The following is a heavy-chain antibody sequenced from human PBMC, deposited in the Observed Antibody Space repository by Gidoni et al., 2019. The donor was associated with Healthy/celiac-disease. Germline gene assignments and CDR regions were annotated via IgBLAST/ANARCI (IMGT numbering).Heavy chain of an antibody. CDR1: GFTFSSYA. D-gene: IGHD3-3*01. CDR3: VKDTYDFWSGYYPPFDY. J-gene: IGHJ4*02. V-gene: IGHV3-64D*06. CDR2: ISSNGGST. Sequence: EVQLVESGGGLVQPGGSLRLSCSASGFTFSSYAMHWVRQAPGKGREYVSAISSNGGSTYYADSVKGRFTISRDNSKNTLYLQMSSLRAEDTAVYYCVKDTYDFWSGYYPPFDYWGQGTLVTVSS.